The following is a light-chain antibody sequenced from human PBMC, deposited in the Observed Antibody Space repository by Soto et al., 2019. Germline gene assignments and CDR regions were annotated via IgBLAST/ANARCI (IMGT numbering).Light chain of an antibody. V-gene: IGKV3-11*01. CDR2: DAS. CDR3: QQRXNWPIX. J-gene: IGKJ5*01. CDR1: QSVSSY. Sequence: EIVLTQSPATLSLSPGERDTLSCRASQSVSSYLAWYQQKPGQAPRLLIYDASNRATGIPARFSGSGSGTXXXXXXXXXXXXXXAVYXXQQRXNWPIXFGQGTRLEIK.